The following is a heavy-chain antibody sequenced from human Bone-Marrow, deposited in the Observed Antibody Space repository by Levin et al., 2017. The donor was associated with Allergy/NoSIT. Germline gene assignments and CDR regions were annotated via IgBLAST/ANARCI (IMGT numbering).Heavy chain of an antibody. CDR3: ARANYYDSHGFTLYFDH. CDR1: GFNLQDYP. J-gene: IGHJ4*02. CDR2: ISDDGTNE. D-gene: IGHD3-22*01. V-gene: IGHV3-30*04. Sequence: GGSLRLSCSASGFNLQDYPMHWVRQAPGKGLEWVTLISDDGTNEYYTDSVKGRFTISRDNSKNTVFLQMNRLRAEDTAIYYCARANYYDSHGFTLYFDHWGQGALVAVSS.